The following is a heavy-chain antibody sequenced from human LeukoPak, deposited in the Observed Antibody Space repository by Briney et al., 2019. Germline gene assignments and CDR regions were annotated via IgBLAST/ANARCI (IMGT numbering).Heavy chain of an antibody. D-gene: IGHD5-18*01. J-gene: IGHJ5*02. V-gene: IGHV3-23*01. Sequence: GGSLRLSCAASGFTFSSYAMSWVRQAPGKGLEWVSTISSSGGSTYYADSVKGRFTISRDNSKNTLYLQMNSLRAEDTAVYYCAKNSYDPPWFDPWGQGTLVTVSS. CDR2: ISSSGGST. CDR3: AKNSYDPPWFDP. CDR1: GFTFSSYA.